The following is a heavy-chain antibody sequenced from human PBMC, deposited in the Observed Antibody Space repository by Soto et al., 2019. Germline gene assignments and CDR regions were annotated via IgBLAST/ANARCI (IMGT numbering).Heavy chain of an antibody. V-gene: IGHV3-30*18. CDR3: AKDYNRNFALLIPHLLSSLPALDH. CDR1: GFAFSNYG. CDR2: ISYDENNQ. D-gene: IGHD1-7*01. Sequence: GGSLRLSCTASGFAFSNYGMHWVRQAPGKGLEWVAVISYDENNQYYADSVKGRFTVSRDNAKNTLYLQVTSVRPADTAVYYCAKDYNRNFALLIPHLLSSLPALDHWGQGTLVTVSS. J-gene: IGHJ4*02.